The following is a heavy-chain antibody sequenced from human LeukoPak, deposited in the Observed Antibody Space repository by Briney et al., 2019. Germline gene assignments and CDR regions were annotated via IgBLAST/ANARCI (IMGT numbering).Heavy chain of an antibody. J-gene: IGHJ4*02. CDR3: ATGGDYYDNSGYLRY. D-gene: IGHD3-22*01. V-gene: IGHV4-59*01. Sequence: SETLSLTCTVSGGSISSYYWSWIRQPPGKGLEWIGYIYYSGSTNYNPSLKSRVTISVDTSKNQFSLKLSSVTAADTAVYYCATGGDYYDNSGYLRYWGQGTLVTVSS. CDR2: IYYSGST. CDR1: GGSISSYY.